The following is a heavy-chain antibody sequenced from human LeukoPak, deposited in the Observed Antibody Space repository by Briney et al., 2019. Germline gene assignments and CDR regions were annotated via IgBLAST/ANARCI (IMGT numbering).Heavy chain of an antibody. CDR2: IYPSDSDI. J-gene: IGHJ5*02. D-gene: IGHD3-10*01. CDR1: GYDFTSYW. V-gene: IGHV5-51*01. CDR3: ARRVAGPNWFDP. Sequence: GESLKISCQASGYDFTSYWIGWVRQMPGKGLEWMGIIYPSDSDIRYSPSFQGQVTISADKAISTAYVQWSSLKASDTAMYYCARRVAGPNWFDPWGQGTLVTVSS.